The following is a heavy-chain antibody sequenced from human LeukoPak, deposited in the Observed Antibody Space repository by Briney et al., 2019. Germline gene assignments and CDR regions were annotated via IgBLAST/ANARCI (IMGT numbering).Heavy chain of an antibody. V-gene: IGHV4-31*03. Sequence: PSQTLSLTCTVSGGSISSGGYYWSWIRQHPGKGLGWIGYIYYSGSTYYNPSLKSRVTISVDTSKNQFSLKLSSVTAADTAVYYCARAGVSGGSCHFDNWGQGTLVTVSS. CDR3: ARAGVSGGSCHFDN. CDR2: IYYSGST. D-gene: IGHD2-15*01. CDR1: GGSISSGGYY. J-gene: IGHJ4*02.